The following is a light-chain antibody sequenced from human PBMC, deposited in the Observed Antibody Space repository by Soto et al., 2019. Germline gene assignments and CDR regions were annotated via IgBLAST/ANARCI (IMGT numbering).Light chain of an antibody. Sequence: DIQMTQSPSTLSASVGDRVTINCRASPSISTWLAWYQQKPGKAPKLLIYKASSLESGVPSRFSGSGSGTEFTLTISSLQPDDFATYYCQQYNSFWTFGQGTKVEIE. CDR1: PSISTW. CDR2: KAS. J-gene: IGKJ1*01. V-gene: IGKV1-5*03. CDR3: QQYNSFWT.